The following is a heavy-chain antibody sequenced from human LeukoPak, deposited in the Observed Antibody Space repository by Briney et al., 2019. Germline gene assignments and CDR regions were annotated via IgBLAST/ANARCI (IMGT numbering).Heavy chain of an antibody. J-gene: IGHJ4*02. CDR3: AREPPGTTGTTRAFDY. D-gene: IGHD1-1*01. CDR2: ISYDGSSK. V-gene: IGHV3-30*04. CDR1: GFTFSSYA. Sequence: GGSLRLSCAASGFTFSSYAMHWVRQAPGKGLEWVAVISYDGSSKYYADSVKGRFTISRDNSKNTLYLQMNSLRAEDTAVYYCAREPPGTTGTTRAFDYWGQGTLVTVSS.